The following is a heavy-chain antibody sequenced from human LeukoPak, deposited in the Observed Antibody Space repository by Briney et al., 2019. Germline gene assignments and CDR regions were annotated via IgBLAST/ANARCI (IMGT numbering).Heavy chain of an antibody. V-gene: IGHV4-34*01. D-gene: IGHD4-11*01. CDR2: INHSGST. J-gene: IGHJ6*03. CDR1: GGSFSGYY. Sequence: PSETLSLTCAVYGGSFSGYYWSWIRQPPGKGLEWIGEINHSGSTNYNPSLKSRVTISVDTSKNQFSLKLSSVTAADTAAYYCASVPNSSNYPYYYYYYMDVWGKGTTVTVSS. CDR3: ASVPNSSNYPYYYYYYMDV.